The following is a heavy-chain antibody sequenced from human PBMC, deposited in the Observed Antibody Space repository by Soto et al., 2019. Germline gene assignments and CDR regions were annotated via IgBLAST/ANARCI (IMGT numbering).Heavy chain of an antibody. J-gene: IGHJ6*02. CDR1: CESFNGYY. CDR3: ARGSGIAAAGRGYYYGMDV. Sequence: SETLSLTCAVYCESFNGYYFSWICQPPGKGLEWIGEINHSGSTNYNPSLKSRVTISVDTSKNQFSLKLSSVTAADTAVYYCARGSGIAAAGRGYYYGMDVWGQGTTVT. D-gene: IGHD6-13*01. V-gene: IGHV4-34*01. CDR2: INHSGST.